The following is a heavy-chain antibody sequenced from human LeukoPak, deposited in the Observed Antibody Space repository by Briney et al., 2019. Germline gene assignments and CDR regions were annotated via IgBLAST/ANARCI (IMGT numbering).Heavy chain of an antibody. Sequence: GASVKVSCRASGYTFTGYYMHWVRQAPGQGLEWMGWINPNSGGTNYAQKFQGRVTMTRDTSISTAYMELSRLRSDDTAVYYCARGSLLVVVVAANKRNIHRNWFDPWGQGTLVTVSS. D-gene: IGHD2-15*01. CDR1: GYTFTGYY. CDR3: ARGSLLVVVVAANKRNIHRNWFDP. J-gene: IGHJ5*02. CDR2: INPNSGGT. V-gene: IGHV1-2*02.